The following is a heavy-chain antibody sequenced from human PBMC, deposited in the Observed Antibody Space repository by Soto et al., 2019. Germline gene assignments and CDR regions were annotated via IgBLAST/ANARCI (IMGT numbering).Heavy chain of an antibody. V-gene: IGHV3-21*02. CDR1: GFNFITYS. J-gene: IGHJ4*02. CDR3: VKGASHAPFEK. CDR2: ISSSAVYI. Sequence: EVQLVESGGGPVRPGGSLRLSCAASGFNFITYSLNWVRQAPGKGLEWVASISSSAVYIDYADSVKGRFTISRDNANNSLYLQMNSLRAEDTATYYCVKGASHAPFEKWGRGTLVTVSS.